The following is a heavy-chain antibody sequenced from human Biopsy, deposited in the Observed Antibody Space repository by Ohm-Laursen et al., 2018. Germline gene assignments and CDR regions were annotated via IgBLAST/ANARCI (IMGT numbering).Heavy chain of an antibody. Sequence: SLRLSCTASGFSFDNHVMHWVRQAPGNGLEWVSGISWNSDSIGYADSVKGRFTISRDNAKNSLYLQMNSLRSEDTALYYCAEDRYPSSWHYCYGMDVWGQGTTVTVSS. CDR3: AEDRYPSSWHYCYGMDV. D-gene: IGHD6-13*01. J-gene: IGHJ6*02. CDR1: GFSFDNHV. CDR2: ISWNSDSI. V-gene: IGHV3-9*01.